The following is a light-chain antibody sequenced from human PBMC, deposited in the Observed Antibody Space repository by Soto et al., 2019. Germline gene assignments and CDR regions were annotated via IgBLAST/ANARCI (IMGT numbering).Light chain of an antibody. CDR2: ATS. CDR3: QQYYSYRT. Sequence: DIQMTQSPSTLSASVGDRVAITCRASQSIGSWVAWYQQKPGKAPKLPIYATSTLQSGVPARFSGSGSGTDFTLTISCLQSEDFATYYCQQYYSYRTFGQGTKVDI. J-gene: IGKJ1*01. CDR1: QSIGSW. V-gene: IGKV1-5*01.